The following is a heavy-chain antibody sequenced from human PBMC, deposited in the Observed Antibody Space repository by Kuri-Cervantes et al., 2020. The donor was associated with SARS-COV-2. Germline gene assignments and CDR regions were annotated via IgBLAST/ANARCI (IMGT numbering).Heavy chain of an antibody. D-gene: IGHD3-3*01. J-gene: IGHJ6*02. V-gene: IGHV3-48*04. CDR3: ARTSGPMDV. CDR1: GFTFSSYA. Sequence: GESLKISCAASGFTFSSYAMSWVRQAPGKGLEWVSYISSSSRTIYYADSVKGRFSISRDNAKNSLFLQISSLRAEDTAVYYCARTSGPMDVWGQGTTVTVSS. CDR2: ISSSSRTI.